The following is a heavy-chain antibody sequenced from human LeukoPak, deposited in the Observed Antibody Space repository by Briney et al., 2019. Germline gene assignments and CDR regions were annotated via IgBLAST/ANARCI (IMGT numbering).Heavy chain of an antibody. J-gene: IGHJ4*02. V-gene: IGHV1-18*01. CDR2: ISAYTGNT. D-gene: IGHD3-3*01. CDR1: GYTFTSYD. Sequence: GAAVNLTFKASGYTFTSYDINWVRQPPGQGLEWMGRISAYTGNTNYAQKLQGRVTMTTDTSTSTAYMELRNLRSDDTAVYYCAIGHSYYTAFDYWGQGTLVTVSS. CDR3: AIGHSYYTAFDY.